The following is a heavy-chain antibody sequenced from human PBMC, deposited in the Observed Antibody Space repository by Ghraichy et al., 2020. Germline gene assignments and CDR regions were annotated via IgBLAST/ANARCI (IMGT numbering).Heavy chain of an antibody. D-gene: IGHD2-21*02. CDR3: ARAPTRLHRYGMDV. J-gene: IGHJ6*02. CDR1: YRSEEHR. Sequence: GGSLRLSLPQYRSEEHRSELSQVFVARVPAPAWNKNISSSSSTIYYADSVKGRFTISRDNAKNSLYLQMNSLRDEDTAVYYCARAPTRLHRYGMDVWGQGTTVTVSS. CDR2: ISSSSSTI. V-gene: IGHV3-48*02.